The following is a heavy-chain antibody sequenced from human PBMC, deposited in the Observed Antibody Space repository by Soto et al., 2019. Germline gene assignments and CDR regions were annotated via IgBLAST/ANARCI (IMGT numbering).Heavy chain of an antibody. CDR3: ARGRSTYDYIWGSYRGPYFDY. D-gene: IGHD3-16*02. CDR1: GFTVSSNY. CDR2: IYSGGST. J-gene: IGHJ4*02. V-gene: IGHV3-66*01. Sequence: GGSLRLSCAASGFTVSSNYMSWVRQAPGKGLEWVSVIYSGGSTYYADSVKGRFTISRDNSKNTLYLQMNSLRAEDTAVYYCARGRSTYDYIWGSYRGPYFDYWGQGTLVTVSS.